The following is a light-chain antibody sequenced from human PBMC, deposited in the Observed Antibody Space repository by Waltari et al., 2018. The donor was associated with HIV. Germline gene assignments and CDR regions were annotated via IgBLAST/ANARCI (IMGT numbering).Light chain of an antibody. CDR3: QQLNSDPFT. Sequence: DIQLTQSPSFLSASVRDRVTITCRASQDISNNLAWYQQKPGTVPKLLIYAASSLQSGVPSRFSGSGSGTECTLTITSLQPDDFATYYCQQLNSDPFTFGPGTKVDIK. J-gene: IGKJ3*01. CDR1: QDISNN. CDR2: AAS. V-gene: IGKV1-9*01.